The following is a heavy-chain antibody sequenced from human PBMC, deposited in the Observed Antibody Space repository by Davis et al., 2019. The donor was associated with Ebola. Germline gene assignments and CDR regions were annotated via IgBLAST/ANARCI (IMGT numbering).Heavy chain of an antibody. J-gene: IGHJ6*02. V-gene: IGHV4-34*01. CDR3: ARALGTGTLGYYYGMDV. CDR1: GGSFSGYY. Sequence: SETLSLTCAVYGGSFSGYYWSCIRQPPGKGLEWIGEINHSGSTNYNPSLKSRVTISVDTSKNQFSLKLSSVTAADTAVYYCARALGTGTLGYYYGMDVWGQGTTVTVSS. D-gene: IGHD1-1*01. CDR2: INHSGST.